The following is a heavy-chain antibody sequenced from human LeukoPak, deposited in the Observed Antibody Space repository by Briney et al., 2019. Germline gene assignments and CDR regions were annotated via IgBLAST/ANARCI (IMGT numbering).Heavy chain of an antibody. CDR3: ARDMGATISYFDY. D-gene: IGHD1-26*01. V-gene: IGHV3-30*03. CDR2: ISYDGSNK. J-gene: IGHJ4*02. Sequence: GGSLRLSCAASGFTFSSYGMHWVRQAPGKGLEWVAVISYDGSNKYYADSVKGRFTISRDNSKNTLYLQMNSLRAEDTAVYYCARDMGATISYFDYWGQGTLVTVSS. CDR1: GFTFSSYG.